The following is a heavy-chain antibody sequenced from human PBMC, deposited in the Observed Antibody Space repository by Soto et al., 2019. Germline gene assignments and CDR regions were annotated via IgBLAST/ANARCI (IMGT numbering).Heavy chain of an antibody. CDR2: IYYSGST. CDR1: GGSISSRSDY. J-gene: IGHJ6*02. CDR3: ARHAGLVWSSYYYYGMDA. Sequence: SETLSLTCTVSGGSISSRSDYWGWIRQPPGKGLEWIGSIYYSGSTYYNPSLKSRVTISVDTSKNQFSLKLSSVTATDTAVYYCARHAGLVWSSYYYYGMDAWGQGTTVTVSS. D-gene: IGHD2-21*01. V-gene: IGHV4-39*01.